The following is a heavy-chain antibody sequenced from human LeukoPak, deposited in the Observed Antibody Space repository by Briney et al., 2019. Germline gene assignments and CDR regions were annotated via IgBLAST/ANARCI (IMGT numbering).Heavy chain of an antibody. D-gene: IGHD6-19*01. V-gene: IGHV3-72*01. CDR2: SGTGANSYTT. Sequence: GGSLRLSCAASGLTFSDHYMDWVRQAPGKGLEWVGRSGTGANSYTTEYAASVEGRFTISRDDSKNSLYLQMNSLRAEDTAVYYCARDSSGWSRGYYYYYGMDVWGQGTTVTVSS. CDR1: GLTFSDHY. J-gene: IGHJ6*02. CDR3: ARDSSGWSRGYYYYYGMDV.